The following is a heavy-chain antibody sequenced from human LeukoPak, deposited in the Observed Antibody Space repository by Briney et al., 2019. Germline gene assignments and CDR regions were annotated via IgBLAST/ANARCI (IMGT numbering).Heavy chain of an antibody. V-gene: IGHV4-39*01. CDR3: ARHPTGFPNWFDP. D-gene: IGHD3-9*01. Sequence: PSETLSLTCTVSGGSISISSFNWAWIRQPPGKGMEWIGAIHYSGTTYYNASLKSRVTISVDTSKNQFSLNLSSLTAADTAVYYCARHPTGFPNWFDPWGQGTLVTVSS. CDR2: IHYSGTT. J-gene: IGHJ5*02. CDR1: GGSISISSFN.